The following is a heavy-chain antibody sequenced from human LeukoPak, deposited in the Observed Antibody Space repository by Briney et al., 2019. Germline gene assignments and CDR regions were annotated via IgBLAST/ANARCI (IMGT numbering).Heavy chain of an antibody. CDR3: AREFSDYAFDI. CDR2: ISDDGTRK. CDR1: GFTFSSYG. V-gene: IGHV3-30*03. Sequence: GGSLRLSCAASGFTFSSYGIHWVRLAPGKGLEWVAVISDDGTRKYYADSVQGRFTIPRDNSKNTLYLQMNSLRAEDTAVYYCAREFSDYAFDIWGQGTMVTVSS. J-gene: IGHJ3*02. D-gene: IGHD2-21*02.